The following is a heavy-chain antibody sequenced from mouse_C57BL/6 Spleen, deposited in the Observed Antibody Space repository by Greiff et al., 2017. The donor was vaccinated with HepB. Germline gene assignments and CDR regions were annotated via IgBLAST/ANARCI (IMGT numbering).Heavy chain of an antibody. Sequence: VQLQQSGAELVRPGASVKLSCTASGFNIKDYYMHWVKQRPEQGLEWIGRLDPEDGDTEYAPKFQGKATMTADTSSNTAYLQLSSLTSEDTAVYYCTLYYGYDGYAMDYWGQGTSVTVSS. D-gene: IGHD2-2*01. J-gene: IGHJ4*01. V-gene: IGHV14-1*01. CDR3: TLYYGYDGYAMDY. CDR2: LDPEDGDT. CDR1: GFNIKDYY.